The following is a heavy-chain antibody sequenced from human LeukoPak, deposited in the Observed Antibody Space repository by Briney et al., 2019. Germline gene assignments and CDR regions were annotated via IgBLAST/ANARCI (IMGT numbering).Heavy chain of an antibody. CDR1: GCSLSSYY. CDR2: IYYSGST. J-gene: IGHJ5*02. Sequence: SETLSLTCTVSGCSLSSYYWSWIRQPPGKGLEWIGYIYYSGSTNYNPSLKSRVTISVDTSKNQFSLKLSSVTAADTAVYYCARGEAVADSNWFDPWGQGTLVTVSS. V-gene: IGHV4-59*01. CDR3: ARGEAVADSNWFDP. D-gene: IGHD6-19*01.